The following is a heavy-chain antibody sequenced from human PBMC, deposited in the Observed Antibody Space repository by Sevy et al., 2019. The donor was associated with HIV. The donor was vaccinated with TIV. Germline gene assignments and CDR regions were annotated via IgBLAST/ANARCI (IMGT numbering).Heavy chain of an antibody. CDR2: MRSKAFAGTT. Sequence: GGSLRLSCTTSGFTLGDYAMSWVRQAPGKGLEWVGFMRSKAFAGTTDYAASVQGGFTISTDDSKATARLQMNSLRTEDTGVYYCVRSRLLGYTAMIPDYWGQGTLVTVSS. CDR3: VRSRLLGYTAMIPDY. J-gene: IGHJ4*02. D-gene: IGHD5-18*01. V-gene: IGHV3-49*04. CDR1: GFTLGDYA.